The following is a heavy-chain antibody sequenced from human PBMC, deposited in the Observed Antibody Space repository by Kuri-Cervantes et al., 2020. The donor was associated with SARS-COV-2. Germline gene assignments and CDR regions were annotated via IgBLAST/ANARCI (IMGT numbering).Heavy chain of an antibody. CDR3: ARLNSGSHAFDI. CDR2: IYNSGST. Sequence: SETLSLTCTVSGDSVSSRCWSWIRQPPGKGLEYIAYIYNSGSTNYNPSLKSRVAMSVDTSKNQFSLKLSSVTAADTAVYYCARLNSGSHAFDIWGQGTMVTVSS. V-gene: IGHV4-59*02. D-gene: IGHD1-26*01. J-gene: IGHJ3*02. CDR1: GDSVSSRC.